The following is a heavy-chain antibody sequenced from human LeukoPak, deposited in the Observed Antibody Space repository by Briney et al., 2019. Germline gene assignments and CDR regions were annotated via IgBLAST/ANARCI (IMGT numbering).Heavy chain of an antibody. CDR1: GFTFSSYA. CDR3: ASYRWDYYDSSGFDY. CDR2: ISYDGSNK. D-gene: IGHD3-22*01. J-gene: IGHJ4*02. V-gene: IGHV3-30-3*01. Sequence: PGGSLRLSCAASGFTFSSYAMHWVRQAPGKGLEWVAVISYDGSNKYYADSVKGRFTISRDNSKNTLYLQMNSLRAEDTAVYYCASYRWDYYDSSGFDYWGQGTLVTVSS.